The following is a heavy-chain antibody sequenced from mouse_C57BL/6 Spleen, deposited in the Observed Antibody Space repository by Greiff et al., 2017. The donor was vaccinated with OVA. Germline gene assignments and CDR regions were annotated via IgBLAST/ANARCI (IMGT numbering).Heavy chain of an antibody. CDR3: ARKDGYWGFAY. D-gene: IGHD2-3*01. J-gene: IGHJ3*01. Sequence: VKLQQSGPGLVQPSQSLSITCTVSGFSLTSYGVHWVRQSPGKGLEWLGVIWSGGSTDYNAAFISRLSISKDNSKSQCFFKMNSLQADDTAIYYCARKDGYWGFAYWGQGTLVTVSA. V-gene: IGHV2-2*01. CDR2: IWSGGST. CDR1: GFSLTSYG.